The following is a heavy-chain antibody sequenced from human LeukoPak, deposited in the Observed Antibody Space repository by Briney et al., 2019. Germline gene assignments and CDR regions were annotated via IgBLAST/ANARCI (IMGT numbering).Heavy chain of an antibody. CDR3: ARDSGQWFGVYYMDV. J-gene: IGHJ6*03. CDR1: GFSFSSHW. Sequence: GSLRLSCVASGFSFSSHWMSWVRQAPGKGLEWVANIKQDGSEKYYVDSVKGRFTISRDNAKNALYLQMNSLRAEDTAVYYCARDSGQWFGVYYMDVWGKGTTVTVSS. V-gene: IGHV3-7*01. CDR2: IKQDGSEK. D-gene: IGHD3-10*01.